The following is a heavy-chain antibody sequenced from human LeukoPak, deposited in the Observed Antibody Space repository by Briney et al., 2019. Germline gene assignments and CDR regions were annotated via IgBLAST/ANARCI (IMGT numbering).Heavy chain of an antibody. CDR1: GFTFSSFW. Sequence: GESLRLSCVASGFTFSSFWMSWVRQAPGKGLEFVANIDQDGSVRNYVDSVKGRFIISRDNAKNSLYLQMDSLRAEDTAVYFCARDPGSSSFDYWGLGTPVTVSS. J-gene: IGHJ4*02. V-gene: IGHV3-7*01. CDR3: ARDPGSSSFDY. D-gene: IGHD6-13*01. CDR2: IDQDGSVR.